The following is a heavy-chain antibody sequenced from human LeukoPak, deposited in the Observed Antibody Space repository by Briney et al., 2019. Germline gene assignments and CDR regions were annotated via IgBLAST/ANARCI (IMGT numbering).Heavy chain of an antibody. CDR2: MNPNSGGT. D-gene: IGHD3-10*01. CDR1: GYTFTDYY. J-gene: IGHJ4*02. CDR3: ARDLSGTYQIDY. V-gene: IGHV1-2*02. Sequence: ASVKVSCKASGYTFTDYYMHWVRQAPGQGLEWMGWMNPNSGGTNYPQKFQGRVTMTRDTSINTAYMELSRLRSDGTAVYYCARDLSGTYQIDYWGQGTLVTVSS.